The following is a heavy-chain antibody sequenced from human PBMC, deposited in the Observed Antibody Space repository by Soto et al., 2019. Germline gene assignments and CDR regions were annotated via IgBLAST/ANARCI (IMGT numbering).Heavy chain of an antibody. Sequence: QVQLQESGPGLVKPSETLSLTCTVSGDSISSYYWSWIRQPPGKGLEWIGYIYYSGSTNYNPSLKCRVTIPGDTSKNQSSLKLSSVPAADTAVYYCARWYGGSLDYWGQGTLVTVS. D-gene: IGHD4-17*01. V-gene: IGHV4-59*01. CDR1: GDSISSYY. J-gene: IGHJ4*02. CDR2: IYYSGST. CDR3: ARWYGGSLDY.